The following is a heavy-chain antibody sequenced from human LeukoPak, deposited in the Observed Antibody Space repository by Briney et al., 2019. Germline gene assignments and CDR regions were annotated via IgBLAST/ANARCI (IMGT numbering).Heavy chain of an antibody. CDR2: ISTTSTYI. V-gene: IGHV3-21*01. CDR3: ARGWDVVVPIAIREEAFDI. J-gene: IGHJ3*02. CDR1: GFSFTTYD. Sequence: GGSLRLSCAASGFSFTTYDMNWVRQAPGKGLEWVSSISTTSTYIYYAASVKGRFTISRDNAKNSLFLQMNSLRAEDTAVYYCARGWDVVVPIAIREEAFDIWGQGTMVTVSS. D-gene: IGHD2-2*01.